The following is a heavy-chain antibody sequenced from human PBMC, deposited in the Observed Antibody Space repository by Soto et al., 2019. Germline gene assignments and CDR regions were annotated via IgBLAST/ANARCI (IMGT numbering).Heavy chain of an antibody. CDR2: INSDGSST. CDR3: ASTLRQPHNWFDP. J-gene: IGHJ5*02. V-gene: IGHV3-74*01. CDR1: GFTFSSYW. D-gene: IGHD3-16*01. Sequence: PGGSLRLSCAASGFTFSSYWMHWVRQAPGKGLEWVSRINSDGSSTSYADSVKGRFTIARDNAEHSLYLRMNCLRVEDTVVYYWASTLRQPHNWFDPWGQGTLGTGFS.